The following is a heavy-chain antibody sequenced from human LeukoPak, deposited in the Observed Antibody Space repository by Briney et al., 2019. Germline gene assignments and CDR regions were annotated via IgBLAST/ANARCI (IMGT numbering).Heavy chain of an antibody. CDR3: TTDQDSLVRRYFDWLDYGMDV. Sequence: PGGSLRLSCAASGFTFSNAWMSWVRQAPGKGLEWVGRIKSKTDGGTTDYAAPVKGRFTISRDDSKNTLYLQMNSLKTEDTAVYYCTTDQDSLVRRYFDWLDYGMDVWGQGTTVTVSS. CDR1: GFTFSNAW. V-gene: IGHV3-15*01. D-gene: IGHD3-9*01. CDR2: IKSKTDGGTT. J-gene: IGHJ6*02.